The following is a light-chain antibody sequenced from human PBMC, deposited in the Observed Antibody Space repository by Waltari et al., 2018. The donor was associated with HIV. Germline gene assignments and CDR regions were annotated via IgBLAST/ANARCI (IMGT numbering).Light chain of an antibody. V-gene: IGKV1-9*01. CDR1: RGITTY. CDR2: GAS. J-gene: IGKJ4*01. CDR3: QYLDSFPL. Sequence: DIQLTQSPSFLSASVGDRVTITCRASRGITTYLAWHQQKPVKAPKLLIYGASTLQTGVPSRFSGSASGTEFTLTIDTLQPEDFATYYCQYLDSFPLFGGGTKVEVK.